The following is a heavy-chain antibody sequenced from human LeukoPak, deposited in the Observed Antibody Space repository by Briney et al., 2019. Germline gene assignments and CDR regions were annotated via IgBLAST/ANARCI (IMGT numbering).Heavy chain of an antibody. CDR3: AIDITYYYDSGIDY. D-gene: IGHD3-22*01. J-gene: IGHJ4*02. Sequence: GGSLRLSCAASGFTFSSYAMSWVRQAPGKGLEWVSAISGSGGSTYYADSVKGRFTISRDNSKNTLYLQMNSLRAEDTAVYYCAIDITYYYDSGIDYWGQGTLVTVSS. CDR2: ISGSGGST. V-gene: IGHV3-23*01. CDR1: GFTFSSYA.